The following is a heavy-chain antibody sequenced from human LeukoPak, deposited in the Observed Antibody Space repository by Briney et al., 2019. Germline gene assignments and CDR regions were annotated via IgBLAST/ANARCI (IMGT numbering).Heavy chain of an antibody. V-gene: IGHV3-23*01. CDR3: AKAAYYDFWSGYSS. D-gene: IGHD3-3*01. Sequence: GGAPRLSCAASGVTSSSYAMSCGRHAPRERLGWGSAISVSGGSTYYAASVKGRFTISRDNSKNTRYLQMNRLRAEDTAVYYCAKAAYYDFWSGYSSWGQGTLVTVSS. J-gene: IGHJ4*02. CDR1: GVTSSSYA. CDR2: ISVSGGST.